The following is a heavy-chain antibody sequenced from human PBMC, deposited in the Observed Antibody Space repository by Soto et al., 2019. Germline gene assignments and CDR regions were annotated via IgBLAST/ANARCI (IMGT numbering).Heavy chain of an antibody. V-gene: IGHV4-59*08. Sequence: SETLSLTCTVSGGSISSYYWSWIRQPPGKGLEWIGYIYYSGSTNYNPSLKSRVTISADTSKNQFSLKLSSVTAADTAVYYCARHRDSNFWSGFLGLDYWGQGTLVTVSS. CDR3: ARHRDSNFWSGFLGLDY. CDR2: IYYSGST. CDR1: GGSISSYY. D-gene: IGHD3-3*01. J-gene: IGHJ4*02.